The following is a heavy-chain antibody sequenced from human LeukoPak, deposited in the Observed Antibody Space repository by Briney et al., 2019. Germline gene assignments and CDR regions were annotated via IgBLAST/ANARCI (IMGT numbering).Heavy chain of an antibody. D-gene: IGHD4-23*01. CDR3: AKDQVVTPEYYFDY. Sequence: GGSLRLSCAASGFTFNSHAMSWVRQAPGKGLEWVSGISGSGGSTYYADSVKGRFTISRDNSKNTLYLQMNSLRVEDTAVYYCAKDQVVTPEYYFDYWGQGTLVTVSS. CDR1: GFTFNSHA. CDR2: ISGSGGST. J-gene: IGHJ4*02. V-gene: IGHV3-23*01.